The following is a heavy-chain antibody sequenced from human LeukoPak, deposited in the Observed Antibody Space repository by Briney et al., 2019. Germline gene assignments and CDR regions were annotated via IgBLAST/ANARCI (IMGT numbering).Heavy chain of an antibody. CDR1: GYSISSGYY. Sequence: SETLSLTCAVSGYSISSGYYWGWIRQPPGKGLEWIGSIYHSGSTYYNPSLKSRVTISVDTSKNQFSLRLSSVTAADTAVYHCAGGSDSWYKDYWGQGTLVTVSS. CDR2: IYHSGST. D-gene: IGHD6-13*01. J-gene: IGHJ4*02. V-gene: IGHV4-38-2*01. CDR3: AGGSDSWYKDY.